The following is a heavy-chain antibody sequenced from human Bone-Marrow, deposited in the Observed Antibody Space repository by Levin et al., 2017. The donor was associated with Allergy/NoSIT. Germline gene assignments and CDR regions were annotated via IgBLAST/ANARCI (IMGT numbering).Heavy chain of an antibody. CDR2: IFSGGST. CDR1: GFTVSSNY. D-gene: IGHD3-22*01. CDR3: ARDATYDNSAYRDY. J-gene: IGHJ4*02. Sequence: GGSLRLSCAASGFTVSSNYMSWARQAPGKGLEWVSFIFSGGSTYYADSVKGRFTISRDNSKNTLYLQMNSLRAEDTAVYYCARDATYDNSAYRDYWGQGTLVTVSS. V-gene: IGHV3-66*01.